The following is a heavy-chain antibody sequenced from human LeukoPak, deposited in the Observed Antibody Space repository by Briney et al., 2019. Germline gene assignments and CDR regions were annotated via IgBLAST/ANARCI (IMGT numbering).Heavy chain of an antibody. CDR1: GYSFTSYW. D-gene: IGHD5-24*01. CDR3: ARASRDGYNQNFDH. J-gene: IGHJ4*02. CDR2: IYPGDSDT. V-gene: IGHV5-51*01. Sequence: GESLKISCKGSGYSFTSYWIGWVRQMPGKGLEWMGIIYPGDSDTRYSPSFQGQVTISADRSTSTAYLQWSSLRASDTAIYYCARASRDGYNQNFDHWGQGTLVTVSS.